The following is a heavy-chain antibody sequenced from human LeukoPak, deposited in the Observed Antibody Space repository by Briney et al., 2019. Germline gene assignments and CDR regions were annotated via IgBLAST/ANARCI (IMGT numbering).Heavy chain of an antibody. CDR2: INHSGST. J-gene: IGHJ4*02. CDR3: ARHVRSSWTFDY. V-gene: IGHV4-34*01. CDR1: GGSFSGYY. D-gene: IGHD6-13*01. Sequence: SETLSLTCAVYGGSFSGYYWSWIRQPPGKGLEWIGEINHSGSTNYNPSLKSRVTISVDTSKNQFSLKLSSVTAADTAVYYCARHVRSSWTFDYWGQGTLVTVSS.